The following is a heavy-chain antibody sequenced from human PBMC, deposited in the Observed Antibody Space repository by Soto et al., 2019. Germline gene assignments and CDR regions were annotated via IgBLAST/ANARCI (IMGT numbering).Heavy chain of an antibody. J-gene: IGHJ4*02. CDR3: ARSIRGGDYYFDS. V-gene: IGHV4-31*03. CDR1: GGSISSGGYY. CDR2: IXXNXXX. D-gene: IGHD2-21*02. Sequence: TSETLSLTCTVSGGSISSGGYYWNWIRQHPGKGLXWIXXIXXNXXXXXNXXLRSRITISVDTSKNQFSLNLTSVTAAETALYYCARSIRGGDYYFDSWGQGSLVTVSS.